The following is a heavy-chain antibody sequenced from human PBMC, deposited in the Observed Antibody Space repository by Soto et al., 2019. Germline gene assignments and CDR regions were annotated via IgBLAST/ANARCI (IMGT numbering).Heavy chain of an antibody. CDR3: ARRYSSPVDI. CDR1: GFTFSSYW. V-gene: IGHV3-7*03. J-gene: IGHJ3*02. D-gene: IGHD5-18*01. CDR2: IKQEGSEK. Sequence: GGSLRLSCAASGFTFSSYWMSWVRQAPGKGLEWVANIKQEGSEKYYMDSVKGRFTISRDNAKNSLYLQMISLRVDDTAVYYCARRYSSPVDIWGQGTMVTVSS.